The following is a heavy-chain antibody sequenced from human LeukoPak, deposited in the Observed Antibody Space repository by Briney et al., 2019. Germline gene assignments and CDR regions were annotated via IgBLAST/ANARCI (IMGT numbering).Heavy chain of an antibody. Sequence: GRSLRLSXAASGFTFSSYGMHWVRQAPGKGLEWVAVIWYDGSNKYYADSVKGRFTISRDNSKNTLYLQMNSLRAEDTAVYYCAKGYSSSWYDYYYYMDVWGKGTTVTVSS. D-gene: IGHD6-13*01. CDR1: GFTFSSYG. CDR2: IWYDGSNK. CDR3: AKGYSSSWYDYYYYMDV. V-gene: IGHV3-33*06. J-gene: IGHJ6*03.